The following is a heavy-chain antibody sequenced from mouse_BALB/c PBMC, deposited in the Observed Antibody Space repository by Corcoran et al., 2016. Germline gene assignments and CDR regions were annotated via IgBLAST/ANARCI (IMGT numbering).Heavy chain of an antibody. Sequence: QIQLVQSGPELKKPGETVKISCKASGYTFTNYGMNWVKQAPGKGLKWMGWINTYTGEPTYADDFKGRFAFSLETSASTAYLQINNLKNEDTATYFWARKDGRYAMDYWGQGTSVTVSS. CDR1: GYTFTNYG. CDR2: INTYTGEP. V-gene: IGHV9-3-1*01. D-gene: IGHD2-3*01. CDR3: ARKDGRYAMDY. J-gene: IGHJ4*01.